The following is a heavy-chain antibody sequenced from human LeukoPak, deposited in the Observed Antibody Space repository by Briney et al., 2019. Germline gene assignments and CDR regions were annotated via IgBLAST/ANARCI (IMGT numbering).Heavy chain of an antibody. D-gene: IGHD2-2*01. J-gene: IGHJ4*02. V-gene: IGHV5-51*01. CDR3: ARTDCSSISCYLFDY. CDR2: IYPSDSDT. CDR1: GYSFTSHW. Sequence: GESLKISCKGSGYSFTSHWIGWVRQMPGKGLEWMGIIYPSDSDTRYSPSFQGQVTISADKSISTAYLQWSSLKASDTAMYYCARTDCSSISCYLFDYWGQGTLVTVSS.